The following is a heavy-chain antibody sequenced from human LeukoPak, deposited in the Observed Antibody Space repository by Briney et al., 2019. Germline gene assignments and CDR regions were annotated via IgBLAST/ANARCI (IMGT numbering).Heavy chain of an antibody. CDR2: INPKSGGT. J-gene: IGHJ4*02. D-gene: IGHD3-10*01. CDR1: GYTFTDYY. V-gene: IGHV1-2*02. Sequence: ASMKVSCKASGYTFTDYYMHWVRQAPGQGLEWMGWINPKSGGTKYAQKFQGRVTMARDTSISTAYLELSSLTSDDAAVYYCTRGSPLSGATRSPFDHWGQGTLVTVSS. CDR3: TRGSPLSGATRSPFDH.